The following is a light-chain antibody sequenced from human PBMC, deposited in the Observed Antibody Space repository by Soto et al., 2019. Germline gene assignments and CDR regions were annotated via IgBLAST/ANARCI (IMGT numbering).Light chain of an antibody. V-gene: IGLV2-23*01. J-gene: IGLJ2*01. Sequence: QSALTQPASVSGSPGQSITNSCTGTSSDIGSYNLVSWYQQYPGKAPKLMIYEGSKRPSGISTRFSGSKSGNTASLTISGLQAEDEADYYCSSYAVTNALVFGGGTKLTVL. CDR1: SSDIGSYNL. CDR3: SSYAVTNALV. CDR2: EGS.